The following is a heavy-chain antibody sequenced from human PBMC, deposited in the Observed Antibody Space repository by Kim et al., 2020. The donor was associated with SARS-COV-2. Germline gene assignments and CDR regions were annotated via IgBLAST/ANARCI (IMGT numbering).Heavy chain of an antibody. D-gene: IGHD5-12*01. CDR2: T. Sequence: TNYAQKFQGRVTVTRDTSMSTAYVEVSSLRSDDTAVYFCARSRTGFDLFDYWGQGTLLTVSS. V-gene: IGHV1-2*02. J-gene: IGHJ4*02. CDR3: ARSRTGFDLFDY.